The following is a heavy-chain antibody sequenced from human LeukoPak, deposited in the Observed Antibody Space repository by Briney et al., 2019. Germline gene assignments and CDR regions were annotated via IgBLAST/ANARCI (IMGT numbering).Heavy chain of an antibody. CDR2: IYYSGST. J-gene: IGHJ5*02. Sequence: SETLSLTCTVSGGSISTSSYYWGWIRQPPGKGLEWIANIYYSGSTYYNPSLKSRVTTSVDSSKNQFSLKLSSVTAADTAVYYCARVVRSSLNWFDPWGQGTLVTVSS. CDR1: GGSISTSSYY. D-gene: IGHD6-13*01. CDR3: ARVVRSSLNWFDP. V-gene: IGHV4-39*07.